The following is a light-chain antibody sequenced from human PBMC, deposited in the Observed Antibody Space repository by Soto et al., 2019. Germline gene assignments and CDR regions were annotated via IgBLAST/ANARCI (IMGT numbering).Light chain of an antibody. V-gene: IGLV2-14*01. J-gene: IGLJ2*01. CDR3: SSFTSADTPVV. CDR1: SSDIGAYTY. Sequence: QSALTQPASVSGSPGQSITISCTGTSSDIGAYTYVSWYQHHPGKAPQLMIYEVTKRPSGVSDRFSGSKSGDTASLTISGLQTDDEADYYCSSFTSADTPVVVGGGTKQTVL. CDR2: EVT.